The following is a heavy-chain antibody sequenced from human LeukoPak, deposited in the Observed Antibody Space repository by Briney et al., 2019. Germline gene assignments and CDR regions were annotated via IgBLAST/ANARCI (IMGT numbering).Heavy chain of an antibody. D-gene: IGHD3-22*01. V-gene: IGHV3-30*02. Sequence: GGSLRLXCAASGFTFSSYGMHWVRRAPGKGLEWVAFIRYDGSNKYYADSVKGRFTISRDNSKNTLYLQMNSLRAEDTAVYYCAKDYYDSSGYYPDAFDIWGQGTMVTVSS. J-gene: IGHJ3*02. CDR2: IRYDGSNK. CDR1: GFTFSSYG. CDR3: AKDYYDSSGYYPDAFDI.